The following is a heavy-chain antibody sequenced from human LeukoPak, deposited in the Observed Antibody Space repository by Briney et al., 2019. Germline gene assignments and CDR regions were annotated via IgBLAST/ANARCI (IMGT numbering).Heavy chain of an antibody. J-gene: IGHJ6*03. CDR1: GFTFSSYG. CDR2: IRYDGSNK. CDR3: AKVKYCSSTSCYKSEDYYYMDV. Sequence: GGSLRLSCAASGFTFSSYGMHWVRQAPGKGLEWVAFIRYDGSNKYYADSVKGRFTISRDNSKNTLYLQMNSLRAEDTAVYYCAKVKYCSSTSCYKSEDYYYMDVWGKGTTVTVSS. V-gene: IGHV3-30*02. D-gene: IGHD2-2*02.